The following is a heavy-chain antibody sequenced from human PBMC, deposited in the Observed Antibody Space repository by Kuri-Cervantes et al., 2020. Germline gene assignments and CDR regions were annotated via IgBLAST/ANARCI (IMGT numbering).Heavy chain of an antibody. V-gene: IGHV1-18*01. J-gene: IGHJ6*02. CDR2: ISAYNGNT. CDR3: ARGDYYYYYGMDV. Sequence: ASVKVSCKASGYTFTSYGISWVRQAPGQGLEWMGWISAYNGNTNYAQKLQGRVTMTTDTSTSTAYMELSRLRSDDTAVYYCARGDYYYYYGMDVWGQGTTVTVSS. CDR1: GYTFTSYG.